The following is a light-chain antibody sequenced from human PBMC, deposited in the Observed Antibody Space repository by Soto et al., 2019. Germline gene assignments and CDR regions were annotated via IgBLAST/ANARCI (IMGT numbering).Light chain of an antibody. CDR3: CSTAGSYAKV. CDR1: SGDFGDYY. CDR2: DVT. J-gene: IGLJ3*02. Sequence: QSALTQPRSVSGSPGQSVTISCTGTSGDFGDYYVSWYQHHPGKAPRLMIYDVTKRPSGVPDRFSGSKSGNTVSLTISGLQAEDDADYYCCSTAGSYAKVFGGGTKLTVL. V-gene: IGLV2-11*01.